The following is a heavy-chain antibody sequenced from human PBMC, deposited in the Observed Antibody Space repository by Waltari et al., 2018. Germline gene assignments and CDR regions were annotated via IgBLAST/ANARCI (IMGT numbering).Heavy chain of an antibody. D-gene: IGHD3-10*01. CDR2: ISDDGQTS. V-gene: IGHV3-23*04. CDR1: GFTFSTYA. J-gene: IGHJ6*03. Sequence: EARLEESGGGLEQPGKSLRLSCSASGFTFSTYAMTWVRQAPVKGLEWVSSISDDGQTSFYADSVKGRCIISRDNSKSTLFLHLNSLRGDDTARYYCAKGIRATATYFYMDVWGKGTTVTVSS. CDR3: AKGIRATATYFYMDV.